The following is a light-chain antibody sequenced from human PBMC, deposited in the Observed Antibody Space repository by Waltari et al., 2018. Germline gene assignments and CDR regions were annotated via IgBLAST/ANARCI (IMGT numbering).Light chain of an antibody. Sequence: IVLTQSPDTLSLSPGERPTLSCRASQSVTSLSLAWYQQKPGQAPRLLIYGTSSRATGFPDRFSGSGSGTDFTLTISRLEPEDFGVYHCQQYDGSAVTFGGGTKVEIK. CDR1: QSVTSLS. CDR2: GTS. V-gene: IGKV3-20*01. CDR3: QQYDGSAVT. J-gene: IGKJ4*01.